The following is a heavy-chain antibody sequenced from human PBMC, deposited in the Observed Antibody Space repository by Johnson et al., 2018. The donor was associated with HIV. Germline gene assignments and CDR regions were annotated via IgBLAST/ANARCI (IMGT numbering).Heavy chain of an antibody. J-gene: IGHJ3*02. CDR2: ISWNSGSI. V-gene: IGHV3-9*01. D-gene: IGHD2-2*01. CDR1: GFTFADYA. Sequence: VQLVESGGGLVQPGRSLRLSCAASGFTFADYAMHWVRQAPGQGLEWVSGISWNSGSIGYVDSVKGRFTISRDNAKNPLYLQMNSLRAEDTAVYYCASDPVPAAIRAFDIWGQGTMVTVSS. CDR3: ASDPVPAAIRAFDI.